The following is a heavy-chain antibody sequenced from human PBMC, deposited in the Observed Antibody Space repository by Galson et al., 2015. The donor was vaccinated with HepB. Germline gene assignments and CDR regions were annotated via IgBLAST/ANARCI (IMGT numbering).Heavy chain of an antibody. V-gene: IGHV4-39*01. CDR1: GISISGSQYY. CDR2: IYYGGRT. CDR3: ARPLVLNGRFTPGVGPFHI. Sequence: ETLSLTCDVSGISISGSQYYWGWIRQSPQKGLEWIGSIYYGGRTYFSPSFQSRVAMSVDTSKNQLSLTLSSVAAADTAVYHCARPLVLNGRFTPGVGPFHIWGHGTLVTVSA. J-gene: IGHJ3*02. D-gene: IGHD2-8*01.